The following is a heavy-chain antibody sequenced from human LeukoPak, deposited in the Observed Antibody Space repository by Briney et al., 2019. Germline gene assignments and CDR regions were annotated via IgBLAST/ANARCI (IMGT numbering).Heavy chain of an antibody. D-gene: IGHD6-13*01. V-gene: IGHV1-18*01. CDR2: ISAYNGNT. CDR1: GYTFTSYG. J-gene: IGHJ6*03. Sequence: ASVKVSCKASGYTFTSYGISWVRQAPGQGLEWMGWISAYNGNTNYAQKLQGRVTMTTDTSTSTAYMELRSLRSDDTAVYYCARVQGSSWYYHYYYMDVWGKGTTVTVSS. CDR3: ARVQGSSWYYHYYYMDV.